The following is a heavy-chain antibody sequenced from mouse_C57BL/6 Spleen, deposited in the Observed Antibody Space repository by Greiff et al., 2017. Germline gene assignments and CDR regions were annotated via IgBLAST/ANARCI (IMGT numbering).Heavy chain of an antibody. CDR3: AREGVYYYGSSPWFAY. J-gene: IGHJ3*01. CDR1: GYAFSSYW. D-gene: IGHD1-1*01. Sequence: QVQLKQSGAELVKPGASVKISCKASGYAFSSYWMNWVKQRPGKGLEWIGQIYPGDGDTNYNGKFKGKATLTADKSSSTAYMQLSSLTSEDSAVYFCAREGVYYYGSSPWFAYWGQGTLVTVSA. V-gene: IGHV1-80*01. CDR2: IYPGDGDT.